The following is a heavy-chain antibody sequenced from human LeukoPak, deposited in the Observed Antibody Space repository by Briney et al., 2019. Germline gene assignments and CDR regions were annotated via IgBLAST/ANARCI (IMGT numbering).Heavy chain of an antibody. J-gene: IGHJ4*02. CDR1: GDSINSDY. Sequence: SETLSLTCIVSGDSINSDYWSWIRQPPGKGLEWIGYIHYSGSTNYNPSLKSRVTISVDTSKKQFSLKLNSVTAADTAVYYCAREVRGGYDDYWGQGTLVTVSS. V-gene: IGHV4-59*01. D-gene: IGHD5-24*01. CDR3: AREVRGGYDDY. CDR2: IHYSGST.